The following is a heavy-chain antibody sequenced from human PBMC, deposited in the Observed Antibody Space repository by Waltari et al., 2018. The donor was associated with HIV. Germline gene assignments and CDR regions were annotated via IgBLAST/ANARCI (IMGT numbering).Heavy chain of an antibody. V-gene: IGHV1-3*01. CDR1: GYTFTSYA. J-gene: IGHJ6*02. Sequence: QVQLVQSGAEVKKPGASVKVSCKASGYTFTSYAMHWVRQAPGQRLEWMGWINAGNGNTKYSQKFQGRVTITRDTSASTAYMELSSLRSEDTAVYYCARERDYSNYVSGMDVWGQGTTVTVSS. CDR2: INAGNGNT. CDR3: ARERDYSNYVSGMDV. D-gene: IGHD4-4*01.